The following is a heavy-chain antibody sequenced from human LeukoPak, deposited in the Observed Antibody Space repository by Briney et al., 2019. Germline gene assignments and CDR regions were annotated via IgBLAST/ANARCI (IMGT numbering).Heavy chain of an antibody. CDR1: GYTFTSYA. CDR3: ALELARSLYFQH. CDR2: INAGNGNT. D-gene: IGHD1-26*01. J-gene: IGHJ1*01. V-gene: IGHV1-3*01. Sequence: GASVKVSCKASGYTFTSYAMHWVRQAPGQRLEWMGWINAGNGNTKYSQKFQGRVTITRDTSASTAYMELSSLRSEDTAVYYCALELARSLYFQHWGQGTLVTVSS.